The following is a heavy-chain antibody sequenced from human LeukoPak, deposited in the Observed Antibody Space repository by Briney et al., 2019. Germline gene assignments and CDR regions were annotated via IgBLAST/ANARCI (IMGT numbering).Heavy chain of an antibody. J-gene: IGHJ4*02. V-gene: IGHV4-39*01. CDR2: IYYSGST. CDR1: GGSISSSPYY. Sequence: SETLSLTCIVFGGSISSSPYYWGWIRQPPGKGLEWIGNIYYSGSTYYNPSLKIRVTISVDTSKNQFSLKLTSVTAADTAVYYCARHSSVDGNWPRPLAYLGQGSLVTVSS. D-gene: IGHD6-19*01. CDR3: ARHSSVDGNWPRPLAY.